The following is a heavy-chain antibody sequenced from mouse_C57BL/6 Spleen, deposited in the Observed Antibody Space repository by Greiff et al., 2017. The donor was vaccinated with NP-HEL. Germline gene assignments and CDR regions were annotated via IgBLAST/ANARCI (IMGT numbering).Heavy chain of an antibody. CDR1: GFSLTSYG. D-gene: IGHD1-1*01. Sequence: QVHVKQSGPGLVQPSQSLSITCTVSGFSLTSYGVHWVRQSPGKGLEWLGVIWRGGSTDYNAAFMSRQSITKNNSKSQVFFKMNSLQTEDTTIYYCAKKNSYCGSSHYYAIDYWGQGTSVTVSS. CDR3: AKKNSYCGSSHYYAIDY. V-gene: IGHV2-5*01. J-gene: IGHJ4*01. CDR2: IWRGGST.